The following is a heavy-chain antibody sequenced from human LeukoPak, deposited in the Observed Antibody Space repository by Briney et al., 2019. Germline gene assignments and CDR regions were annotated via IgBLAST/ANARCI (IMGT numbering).Heavy chain of an antibody. CDR1: GGTFSSYA. V-gene: IGHV1-69*05. Sequence: SVKVSCKASGGTFSSYAISWLRQAPGQGLEWMERIIPIFGTANYAQKFQGRVTITTDESTSTAYMELSSLRSEDTAVYYCARENIHCSGGSCYSNDAFDIWGQGTMVTVSS. CDR3: ARENIHCSGGSCYSNDAFDI. J-gene: IGHJ3*02. CDR2: IIPIFGTA. D-gene: IGHD2-15*01.